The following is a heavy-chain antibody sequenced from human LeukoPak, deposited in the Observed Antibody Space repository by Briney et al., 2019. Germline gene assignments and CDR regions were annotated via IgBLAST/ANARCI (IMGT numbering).Heavy chain of an antibody. CDR1: GFTFSSYW. CDR3: ASSPYYYDST. D-gene: IGHD3-22*01. CDR2: IKQDGSVR. J-gene: IGHJ5*02. Sequence: GGSLRLSCAASGFTFSSYWMSWVRQAPGKGLEWVANIKQDGSVRYYVDSVKGRFTISRDNAKNSLYLQMSSLRAEDTAVYYCASSPYYYDSTWGQGTLVTVSS. V-gene: IGHV3-7*01.